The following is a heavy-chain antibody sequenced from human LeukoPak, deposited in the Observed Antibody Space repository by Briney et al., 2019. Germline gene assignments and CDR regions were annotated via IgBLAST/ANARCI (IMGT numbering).Heavy chain of an antibody. D-gene: IGHD1-20*01. CDR3: ARAITGDLDY. CDR2: IYHSGST. J-gene: IGHJ4*02. V-gene: IGHV4-30-2*01. CDR1: GGSISSGGYS. Sequence: SSETLSLTCAVSGGSISSGGYSWSWIRQPPGKGLEWIGYIYHSGSTYYNPSLKSRVTISVDRSKNQFSLKLSSVTAADTAVYYCARAITGDLDYWGQGTLVTVSS.